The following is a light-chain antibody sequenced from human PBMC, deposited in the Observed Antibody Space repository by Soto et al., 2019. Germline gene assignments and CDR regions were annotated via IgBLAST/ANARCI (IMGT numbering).Light chain of an antibody. CDR1: QSISHF. V-gene: IGKV1-39*01. CDR2: AAS. Sequence: DIQMTQSPSSLSASVGDSVTITCRASQSISHFLNWYQQKPGKAPKLLIYAASTLESGVPSRFSGSASGTDFTLTISSLLPEDFATYYCLQSYNNPRTFGQGTILEIK. CDR3: LQSYNNPRT. J-gene: IGKJ2*01.